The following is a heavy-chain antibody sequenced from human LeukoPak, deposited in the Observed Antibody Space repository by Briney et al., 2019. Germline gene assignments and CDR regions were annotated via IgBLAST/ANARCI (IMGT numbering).Heavy chain of an antibody. Sequence: SETLSLTCAVYGGSFSGYYWSWIRQPPGKGLEWIGEINHSGSTNYNPSLKSRATISVDTSKNQFSLKLSSVTAADTAVYYCARGRSGYCSSTSCYTWFDPWGQGTLVTVSS. V-gene: IGHV4-34*01. CDR2: INHSGST. CDR3: ARGRSGYCSSTSCYTWFDP. J-gene: IGHJ5*02. CDR1: GGSFSGYY. D-gene: IGHD2-2*02.